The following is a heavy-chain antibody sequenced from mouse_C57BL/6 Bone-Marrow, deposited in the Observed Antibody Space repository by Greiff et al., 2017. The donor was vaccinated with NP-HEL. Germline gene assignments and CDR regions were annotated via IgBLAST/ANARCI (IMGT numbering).Heavy chain of an antibody. J-gene: IGHJ2*01. CDR1: GYTFTSYW. D-gene: IGHD2-1*01. CDR2: IHPNSGST. Sequence: QVQLQQPGAELVKPGASVKLSCKASGYTFTSYWMHWVKQRPGQGLEWIGMIHPNSGSTNYNEKFKSKATLTVDKSSSTAYMQLSSLTSEDSAVYDCARRYPEGKGYFDYWGQGTTLTVSS. CDR3: ARRYPEGKGYFDY. V-gene: IGHV1-64*01.